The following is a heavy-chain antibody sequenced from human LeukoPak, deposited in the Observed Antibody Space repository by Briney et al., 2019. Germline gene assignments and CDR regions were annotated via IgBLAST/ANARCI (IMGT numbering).Heavy chain of an antibody. CDR1: GFTFSSYE. CDR2: ISSSGSTI. D-gene: IGHD6-13*01. V-gene: IGHV3-48*03. Sequence: PGGSLRLSCAASGFTFSSYEMNWVRQAPGKGLEWVSYISSSGSTIYYADSVKGRFTISRDNAKNSLYLQMNSLRAEDTAVYYCARIGSSWYAYAFDIWGQGTMVTVSS. CDR3: ARIGSSWYAYAFDI. J-gene: IGHJ3*02.